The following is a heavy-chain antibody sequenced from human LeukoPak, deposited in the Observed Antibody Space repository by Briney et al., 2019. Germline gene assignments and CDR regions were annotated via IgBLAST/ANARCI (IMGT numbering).Heavy chain of an antibody. CDR1: GYTFTGYY. CDR2: INPNSGDT. CDR3: ARSDNWNWDY. Sequence: ASVKVSCKASGYTFTGYYMHWVRQAPGQGLEWMGRINPNSGDTNYAQKFQGRVTMTRDASISTAYMELSRLRSDDTAVYYCARSDNWNWDYWGQGTLVTVSS. D-gene: IGHD1-1*01. V-gene: IGHV1-2*06. J-gene: IGHJ4*02.